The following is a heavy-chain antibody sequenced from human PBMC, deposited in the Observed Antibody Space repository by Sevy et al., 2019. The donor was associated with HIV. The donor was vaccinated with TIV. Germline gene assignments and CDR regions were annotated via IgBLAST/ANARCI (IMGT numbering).Heavy chain of an antibody. Sequence: SETLSLTCTVSADSINSYYYSWIRQPPGGGLEWFGFMSYSAFTNSNPSLKSRVTLSIDTSKNQISLKLTSVTPADTAIYFCASDQGAGYFDHWGQGTLVTVSS. V-gene: IGHV4-59*13. CDR1: ADSINSYY. J-gene: IGHJ4*02. CDR3: ASDQGAGYFDH. CDR2: MSYSAFT.